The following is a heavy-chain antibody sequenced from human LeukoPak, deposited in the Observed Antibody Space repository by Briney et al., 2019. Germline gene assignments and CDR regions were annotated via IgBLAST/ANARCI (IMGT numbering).Heavy chain of an antibody. CDR3: ARGGPVPGSLDY. CDR2: INSDGSST. CDR1: GFTFSKYG. Sequence: GGSLRLSCAASGFTFSKYGMHWVRQAPGKGLVWVSHINSDGSSTTYADSVKGRFTISRDNAKNTLYLQMNSLRVEDMAVYYCARGGPVPGSLDYWGQETLVTVSS. V-gene: IGHV3-74*01. J-gene: IGHJ4*02. D-gene: IGHD6-19*01.